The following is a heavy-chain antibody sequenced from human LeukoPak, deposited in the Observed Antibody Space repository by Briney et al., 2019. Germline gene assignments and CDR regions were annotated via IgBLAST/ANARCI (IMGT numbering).Heavy chain of an antibody. Sequence: GASVKVSCKASGYTFTTYYFHWVRQAPGQGLEWMGIINPSGGSTSYAQKFQDRVTMTRDTSTSTLYMELTSLRSEGTAVYYCPRDVSGGNCLFDYWGQGTLVTVSS. CDR2: INPSGGST. CDR3: PRDVSGGNCLFDY. CDR1: GYTFTTYY. J-gene: IGHJ4*02. D-gene: IGHD2-15*01. V-gene: IGHV1-46*01.